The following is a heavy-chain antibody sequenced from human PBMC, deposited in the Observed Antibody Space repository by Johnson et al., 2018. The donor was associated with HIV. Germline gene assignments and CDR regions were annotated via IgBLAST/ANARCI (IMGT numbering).Heavy chain of an antibody. V-gene: IGHV3-23*04. CDR2: ISGSGGST. CDR3: AKDPGDCSSTSYYAFDI. D-gene: IGHD2-2*01. Sequence: VQLVESGGGLVQPGGSLRLSCAASGFTFSSYAMSWVRQAPGKGLEWVSAISGSGGSTYYADSVTGRFPISRANSKNTRYLQMNSLRAKDTAVYYCAKDPGDCSSTSYYAFDIWGQGTMVTVSS. CDR1: GFTFSSYA. J-gene: IGHJ3*02.